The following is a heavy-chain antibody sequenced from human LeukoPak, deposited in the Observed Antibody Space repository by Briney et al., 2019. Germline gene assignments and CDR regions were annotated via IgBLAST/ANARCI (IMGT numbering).Heavy chain of an antibody. V-gene: IGHV4-59*01. CDR1: GGSISSYY. CDR3: ARGNSGSYYGFDY. CDR2: IYYTGST. J-gene: IGHJ4*02. D-gene: IGHD1-26*01. Sequence: SETLSLTCTVSGGSISSYYWSWIRQPPGKGLEWIGYIYYTGSTNYNPSLKSRVTISADTSKNQFSLKLSSVTAADTAVYYCARGNSGSYYGFDYWGQGTLVTVSS.